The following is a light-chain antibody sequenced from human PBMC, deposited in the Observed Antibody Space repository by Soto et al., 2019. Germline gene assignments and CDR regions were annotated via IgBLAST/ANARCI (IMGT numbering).Light chain of an antibody. V-gene: IGLV4-69*01. CDR2: LNSDGSH. J-gene: IGLJ3*02. CDR1: SGLSTYA. CDR3: QTWGTGLWV. Sequence: QPVLTQSPSASASLGASVKLTCTLSSGLSTYAIAWHQQQPEKGTRYLMKLNSDGSHSKGDGIPDRFSGSSSGAERYLTISSLQSEDEADYYCQTWGTGLWVFGGGTKVTVL.